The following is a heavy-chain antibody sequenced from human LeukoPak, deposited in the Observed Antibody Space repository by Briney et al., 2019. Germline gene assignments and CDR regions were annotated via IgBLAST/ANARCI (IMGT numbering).Heavy chain of an antibody. D-gene: IGHD6-19*01. CDR1: GYTFTGYY. CDR2: INPNSGGT. CDR3: ARTTTVSSGPGY. Sequence: ASVKVSCKASGYTFTGYYMHWVRQAPGQGLEWMGWINPNSGGTNYAQKFRGRVTMTRDTSISTAYMELSRLRSDDTAVYYCARTTTVSSGPGYWGQGTLVTVSS. V-gene: IGHV1-2*02. J-gene: IGHJ4*02.